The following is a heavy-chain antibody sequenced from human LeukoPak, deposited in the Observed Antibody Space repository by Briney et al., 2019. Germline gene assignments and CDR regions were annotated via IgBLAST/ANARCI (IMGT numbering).Heavy chain of an antibody. D-gene: IGHD6-13*01. J-gene: IGHJ5*02. CDR3: ARSSGYSSSGGLNWFDT. CDR2: IYHSGST. Sequence: SETLSLTCTVSGGSISSSSYYWGWIRQPPGKGLEWIGSIYHSGSTYYNPSLKSRVTISVDTSKNQFSLKLSSVTAADTAVYYCARSSGYSSSGGLNWFDTWGQGTLITVSS. V-gene: IGHV4-39*01. CDR1: GGSISSSSYY.